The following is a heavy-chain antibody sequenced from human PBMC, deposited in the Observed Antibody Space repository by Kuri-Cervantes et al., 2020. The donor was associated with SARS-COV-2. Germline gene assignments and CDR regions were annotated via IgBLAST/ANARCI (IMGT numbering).Heavy chain of an antibody. CDR1: GFTFSSYA. Sequence: GESLKLSCAASGFTFSSYAMHWVRQAPGKGLEWVAVISYDGSNKYYADSVKGRFTISRDNSKNTLYLQMNSLRAEDTAVYYCARDCAAGIFDYWGQGTLVTVSS. V-gene: IGHV3-30-3*01. CDR3: ARDCAAGIFDY. J-gene: IGHJ4*02. D-gene: IGHD1-1*01. CDR2: ISYDGSNK.